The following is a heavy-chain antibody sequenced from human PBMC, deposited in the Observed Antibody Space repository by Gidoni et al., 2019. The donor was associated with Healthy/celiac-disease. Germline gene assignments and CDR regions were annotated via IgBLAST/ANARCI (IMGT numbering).Heavy chain of an antibody. CDR1: GYSISSGYY. J-gene: IGHJ4*02. D-gene: IGHD3-9*01. CDR2: IYHSGST. Sequence: QVPLQESGPGLVKPSETLSLTCTVSGYSISSGYYWGWIRQPPGKGLEWIGSIYHSGSTYYNPSLKSRVTISVDTSKNQFSLKLSSETAADTAVYYCAREWRYFDWTPFDYWGQGTLVTVSS. CDR3: AREWRYFDWTPFDY. V-gene: IGHV4-38-2*02.